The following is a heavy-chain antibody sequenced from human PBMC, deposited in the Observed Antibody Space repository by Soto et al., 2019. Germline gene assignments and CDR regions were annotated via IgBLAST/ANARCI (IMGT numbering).Heavy chain of an antibody. CDR1: GYTFTSYA. CDR3: ARGGSSSSGPYYFDY. D-gene: IGHD6-6*01. CDR2: IIPILGIA. V-gene: IGHV1-69*04. Sequence: ASVKVSCKASGYTFTSYAISWVRQAPGQGLEWMGRIIPILGIANYAQKFQGRVTITADKSTSTAYMELSSLRSEDTAVYYCARGGSSSSGPYYFDYWGQGTLVTVSS. J-gene: IGHJ4*02.